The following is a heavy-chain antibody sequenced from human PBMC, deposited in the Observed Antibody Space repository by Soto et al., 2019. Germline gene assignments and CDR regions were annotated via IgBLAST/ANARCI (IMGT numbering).Heavy chain of an antibody. V-gene: IGHV3-48*03. D-gene: IGHD2-2*01. CDR1: GFTFSSYE. J-gene: IGHJ5*02. CDR2: ISSSGSTI. Sequence: GSLRLSCXASGFTFSSYEMNWVRQAPGKRLEWVSYISSSGSTIYYADSVKGRFTISRDNAKNSLYLQMNSLRAEDTAVYYCARVRGSSTTGGWFDPWGQGTLVTVSS. CDR3: ARVRGSSTTGGWFDP.